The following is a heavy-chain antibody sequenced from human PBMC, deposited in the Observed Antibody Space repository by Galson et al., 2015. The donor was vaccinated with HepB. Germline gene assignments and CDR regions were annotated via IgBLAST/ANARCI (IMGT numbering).Heavy chain of an antibody. CDR1: GFTFSSYA. CDR3: ASAQYSGSYYAFEY. D-gene: IGHD1-26*01. V-gene: IGHV3-30*04. CDR2: ISYDGSNK. Sequence: SLRLSCAASGFTFSSYAMHWVRQAPGKGLEWVAVISYDGSNKYYADSVKGRFTISRDNSKNTLYLQMNSLRAEDTAVYYCASAQYSGSYYAFEYWGQGTLVTVSS. J-gene: IGHJ4*02.